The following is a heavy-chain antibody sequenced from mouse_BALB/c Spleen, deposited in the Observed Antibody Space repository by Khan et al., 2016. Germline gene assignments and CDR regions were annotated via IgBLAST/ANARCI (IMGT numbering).Heavy chain of an antibody. CDR1: GYSITSGYS. D-gene: IGHD2-10*02. CDR3: TRIGYGNSYYIKDY. V-gene: IGHV3-1*02. Sequence: EVQLQESGPDLVKPSQSLSLTCTVTGYSITSGYSWHWIRQFPGKKLEWMGYIHYSGTTNYNPSLKSRISMIRDTSKNQFFLQLNSVTTEDTATYFWTRIGYGNSYYIKDYWGQGTSVTVSS. CDR2: IHYSGTT. J-gene: IGHJ4*01.